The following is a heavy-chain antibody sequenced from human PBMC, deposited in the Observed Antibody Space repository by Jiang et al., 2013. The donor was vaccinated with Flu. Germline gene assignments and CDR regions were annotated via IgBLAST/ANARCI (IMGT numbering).Heavy chain of an antibody. CDR3: ARGYYYYYGYGR. CDR1: GYTFTSYD. J-gene: IGHJ6*02. CDR2: MNPNSGNT. V-gene: IGHV1-8*01. Sequence: CKASGYTFTSYDINWVRQATGQGLEWMGWMNPNSGNTGYAQKFQGRVTMTRNTSISTAYMELSSLRSEDTAVYYCARGYYYYYGYGRLGPRDHGHRLL.